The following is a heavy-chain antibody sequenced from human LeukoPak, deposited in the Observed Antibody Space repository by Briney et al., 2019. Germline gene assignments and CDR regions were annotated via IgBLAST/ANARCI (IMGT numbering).Heavy chain of an antibody. Sequence: GGSLRLSCAASGFTFSSYAMSWVRQAPGKGLEWVSVISGGGAGTYYADSVKGRFTISRDNSKNTLYLQMNSLRAEDTAVYYCTTDARYYYDSSGSNYFDYWGQGTLVTVSS. J-gene: IGHJ4*02. D-gene: IGHD3-22*01. CDR2: ISGGGAGT. CDR1: GFTFSSYA. CDR3: TTDARYYYDSSGSNYFDY. V-gene: IGHV3-23*01.